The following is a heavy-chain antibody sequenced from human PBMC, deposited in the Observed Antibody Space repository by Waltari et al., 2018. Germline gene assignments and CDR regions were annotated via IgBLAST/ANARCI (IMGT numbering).Heavy chain of an antibody. CDR3: ARDGSWPPFDY. V-gene: IGHV4-38-2*02. CDR2: MYHRGST. J-gene: IGHJ4*02. CDR1: GYSISSGYY. Sequence: QVQLQESGPGLVKPSETLSLTCTVSGYSISSGYYWGWIRQPPGKGLELIWIMYHRGSTYYNPSLKSRVTISVDTSKNQFSLKLSSVTAADPAVYYCARDGSWPPFDYWGQGTLVTVSS. D-gene: IGHD6-13*01.